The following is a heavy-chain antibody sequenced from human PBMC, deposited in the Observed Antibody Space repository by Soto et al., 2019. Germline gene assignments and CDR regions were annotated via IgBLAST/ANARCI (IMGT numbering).Heavy chain of an antibody. V-gene: IGHV4-31*03. CDR1: GGSISSGGYY. CDR3: ASSSSWQYAEYFQH. J-gene: IGHJ1*01. Sequence: QVQLQESGPGLVKPSQTLSLTCTVSGGSISSGGYYWSWIRQHPGKGLEWIGYIYYSGSTYYNPSLKSRVTISVVTSKNQFSLKLSSVTAADTAVYYCASSSSWQYAEYFQHWGQGTLVTVSS. CDR2: IYYSGST. D-gene: IGHD6-13*01.